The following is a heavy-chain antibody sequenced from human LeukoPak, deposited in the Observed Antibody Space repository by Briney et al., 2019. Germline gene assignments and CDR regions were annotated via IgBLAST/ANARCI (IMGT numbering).Heavy chain of an antibody. Sequence: ASVKVSCKTSGYTFTGYYIHWVRQAPGQGLEWMGIINPRGGSTRYAQKFQGRVTMTRDMSTSTVYMELSSLRSEDTAVYYCARDLGENGFDAFDIWGQGTMVTVSS. V-gene: IGHV1-46*01. D-gene: IGHD3-16*01. CDR3: ARDLGENGFDAFDI. J-gene: IGHJ3*02. CDR2: INPRGGST. CDR1: GYTFTGYY.